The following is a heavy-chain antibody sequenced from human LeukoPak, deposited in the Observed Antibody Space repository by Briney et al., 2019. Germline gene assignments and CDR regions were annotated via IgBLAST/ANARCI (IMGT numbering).Heavy chain of an antibody. J-gene: IGHJ4*02. CDR1: GFTFSSYA. CDR3: ERPMVRGVKAGFDY. D-gene: IGHD3-10*01. CDR2: ISGSGGST. V-gene: IGHV3-23*01. Sequence: TGGSLRLSCAASGFTFSSYAMSWVRQAPGKGLEWVSAISGSGGSTYYADSVKGRFTISRDNSKNTLYLQMNSLRAEDTAVYYCERPMVRGVKAGFDYWGQGTLVTVSS.